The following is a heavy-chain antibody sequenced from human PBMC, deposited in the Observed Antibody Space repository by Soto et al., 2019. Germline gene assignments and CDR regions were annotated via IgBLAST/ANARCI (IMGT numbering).Heavy chain of an antibody. D-gene: IGHD3-10*01. V-gene: IGHV3-30-3*01. Sequence: ESGGGVVQPGRSLRLSCAASGFTFSSYAMHWVRQAPGKGLEWVAVISYDGSNKYYADSVKGRFTISRDNSKNTLYLQMNSLRAEDTAVYYCARAYGSGSQELDYWGQGTLVTVSS. CDR2: ISYDGSNK. CDR1: GFTFSSYA. CDR3: ARAYGSGSQELDY. J-gene: IGHJ4*02.